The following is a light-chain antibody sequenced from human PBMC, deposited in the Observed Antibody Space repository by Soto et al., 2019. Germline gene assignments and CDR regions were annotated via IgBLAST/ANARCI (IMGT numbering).Light chain of an antibody. CDR1: QSISSW. CDR3: QQYSSRST. J-gene: IGKJ1*01. V-gene: IGKV1-5*03. CDR2: KAS. Sequence: DIQMTQSPSTLSASVGDRVTITCRASQSISSWLAWYHPKPGKAPKLLIYKASSLESGVPSRFSGSGSGTEFTLTISSLQPGDFATYYCQQYSSRSTFGQGTKVDIK.